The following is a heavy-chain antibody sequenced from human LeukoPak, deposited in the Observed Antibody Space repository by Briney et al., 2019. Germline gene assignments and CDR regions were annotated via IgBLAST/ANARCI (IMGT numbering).Heavy chain of an antibody. Sequence: GGSLRLSCAASGFTFTHYAMSWVRQAPGKGLEWVSTISGSGGSTYYADSVKGRFTISRDNSKNTLYLQMNSLRAEDTAVYYRAKDYGDYVGAFDIWGQGTMVTVSS. J-gene: IGHJ3*02. CDR1: GFTFTHYA. CDR2: ISGSGGST. D-gene: IGHD4-17*01. V-gene: IGHV3-23*01. CDR3: AKDYGDYVGAFDI.